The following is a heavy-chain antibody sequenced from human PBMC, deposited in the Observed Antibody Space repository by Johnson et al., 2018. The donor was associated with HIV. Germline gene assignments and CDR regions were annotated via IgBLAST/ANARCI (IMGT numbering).Heavy chain of an antibody. Sequence: VQLVESGGGVVRPGGSLRLSCTGSGFTFDDYGMSWVSQSPGKGLEWVSGINWNGGSTGHADSVKGRFTISRDNAKNSLFLQMNSLRAEDTALYYCARDEDAIMIVVAGGAFDIWGQGTMVTVSS. CDR2: INWNGGST. D-gene: IGHD3-22*01. J-gene: IGHJ3*02. CDR3: ARDEDAIMIVVAGGAFDI. CDR1: GFTFDDYG. V-gene: IGHV3-20*04.